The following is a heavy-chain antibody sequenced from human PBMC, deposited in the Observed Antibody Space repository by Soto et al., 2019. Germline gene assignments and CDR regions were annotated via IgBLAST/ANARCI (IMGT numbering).Heavy chain of an antibody. J-gene: IGHJ5*02. CDR1: GGSISSGDYY. V-gene: IGHV4-30-4*01. CDR2: IYYSGST. Sequence: SETLSLTCTVSGGSISSGDYYWSWIRQPPGKGLEWIGYIYYSGSTYYNPSLKSRVTISVDTSENQFSLKLSSVTAADTAVYYCARAHGEGPFDPWGQGTLVTVSS. CDR3: ARAHGEGPFDP. D-gene: IGHD4-17*01.